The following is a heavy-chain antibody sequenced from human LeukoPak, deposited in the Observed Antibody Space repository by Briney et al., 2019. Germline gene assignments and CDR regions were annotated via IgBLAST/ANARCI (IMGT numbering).Heavy chain of an antibody. Sequence: GGSLRLSCAASGFTFSSYSMNWVRQAPGKGLEWVSSISSSSSYIYYADSVKGRFTISRDNAKNSLYLQMNSLRAEDTAVYYCATQDVYYYYGMGVWGQGTTVTVSS. CDR1: GFTFSSYS. D-gene: IGHD2-15*01. V-gene: IGHV3-21*01. CDR3: ATQDVYYYYGMGV. J-gene: IGHJ6*02. CDR2: ISSSSSYI.